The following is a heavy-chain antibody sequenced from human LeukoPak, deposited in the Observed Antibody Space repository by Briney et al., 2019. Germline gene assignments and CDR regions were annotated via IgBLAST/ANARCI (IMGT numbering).Heavy chain of an antibody. J-gene: IGHJ4*02. CDR2: ISYDGSNK. CDR1: GFTFSSYA. Sequence: GGSLRLSCAASGFTFSSYAMHWVRQAPGKGLEWVAVISYDGSNKYYADSVKGRFTISRDNSKNTLYLQMNSLRAEDTAVYYCARDGYCSSTSQRSGRIKYYFDYWGQGTLVTVSS. V-gene: IGHV3-30-3*01. D-gene: IGHD2-2*01. CDR3: ARDGYCSSTSQRSGRIKYYFDY.